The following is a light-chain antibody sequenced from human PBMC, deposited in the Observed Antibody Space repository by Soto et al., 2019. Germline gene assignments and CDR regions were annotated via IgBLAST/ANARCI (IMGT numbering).Light chain of an antibody. CDR3: SSFRSSSTSYV. J-gene: IGLJ1*01. V-gene: IGLV2-14*03. CDR2: DVS. Sequence: QSVLTQPASVSGSPGQSITISCTGTSSDIGDSNYVSWYQQHPGKAPKLVIYDVSNWPSGVSSRFSGSKSANTASLTISGLQAEDEADYYCSSFRSSSTSYVFGTGTKVTVL. CDR1: SSDIGDSNY.